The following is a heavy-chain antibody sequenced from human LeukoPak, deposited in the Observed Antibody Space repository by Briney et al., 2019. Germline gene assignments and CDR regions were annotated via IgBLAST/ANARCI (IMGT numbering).Heavy chain of an antibody. V-gene: IGHV4-61*05. CDR1: GGSISSSSYY. CDR2: IYYSGST. J-gene: IGHJ6*03. Sequence: SETLSLTCSVSGGSISSSSYYWGWIRQPPGKGLEWIGYIYYSGSTNYNPSLKSRVTISVDTSKNQFSLKLSSVTAADTAVYYCARGAYQECTSCGANRYYYYYYYMDVWGKGTTVTISS. CDR3: ARGAYQECTSCGANRYYYYYYYMDV. D-gene: IGHD2-2*01.